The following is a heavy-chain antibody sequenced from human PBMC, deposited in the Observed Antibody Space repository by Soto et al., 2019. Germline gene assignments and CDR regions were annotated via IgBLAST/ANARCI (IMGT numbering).Heavy chain of an antibody. CDR3: AGEVDY. J-gene: IGHJ4*02. Sequence: VQLIQSGAEVKQPGASVKVSCKASGYTFTNYDLSWVRQAPGQGLEWIGWISAYNGNTNYAQNLHDRVTMTTDTSTSTAYMELRSLKSEDTAVYYCAGEVDYWGQGTLVTVSS. CDR2: ISAYNGNT. CDR1: GYTFTNYD. V-gene: IGHV1-18*01.